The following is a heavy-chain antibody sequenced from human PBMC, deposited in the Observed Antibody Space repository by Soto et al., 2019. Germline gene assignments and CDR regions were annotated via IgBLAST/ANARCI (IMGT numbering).Heavy chain of an antibody. D-gene: IGHD6-6*01. CDR2: IIPIFGTA. Sequence: SVKVSCKASGGTFSSYAISWVRQAPGQGLEWMGGIIPIFGTANYAQKFQGRVTITADESTSTAYMELSSLRSEDTAVDYCARFYSSSSYWFDPWGQGTLVTVSS. CDR1: GGTFSSYA. V-gene: IGHV1-69*13. CDR3: ARFYSSSSYWFDP. J-gene: IGHJ5*02.